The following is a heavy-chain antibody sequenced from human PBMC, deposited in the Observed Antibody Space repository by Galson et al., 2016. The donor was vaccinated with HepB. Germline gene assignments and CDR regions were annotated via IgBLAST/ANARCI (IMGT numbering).Heavy chain of an antibody. CDR2: ISSSSTYI. J-gene: IGHJ4*02. CDR1: GFMFSGYS. D-gene: IGHD6-19*01. Sequence: SLRLSCAASGFMFSGYSMNWVRQAPGQGLEWVSSISSSSTYIYHADSLGGRFTISRDNAKNSLYLHMNNLRAEDTAVYYCARFDSGSGWISFDYWGQGTLVTVSS. V-gene: IGHV3-21*04. CDR3: ARFDSGSGWISFDY.